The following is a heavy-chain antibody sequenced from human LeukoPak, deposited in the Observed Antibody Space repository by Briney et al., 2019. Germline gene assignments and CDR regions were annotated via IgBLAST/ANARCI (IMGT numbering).Heavy chain of an antibody. V-gene: IGHV4-59*01. J-gene: IGHJ4*02. Sequence: NSSETLSLTCTVSGASISSYYWSWIRQPPGKGLEWIGYIYYSGSTNYNPSLKSRVTFSVDTSKNQFSLKLISVTAADTAVYYCARVKGVVTAILDYWGQGTLVTVSS. CDR2: IYYSGST. CDR3: ARVKGVVTAILDY. D-gene: IGHD2-21*02. CDR1: GASISSYY.